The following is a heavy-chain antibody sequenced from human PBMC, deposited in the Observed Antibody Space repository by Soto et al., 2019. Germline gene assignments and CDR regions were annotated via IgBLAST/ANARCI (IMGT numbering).Heavy chain of an antibody. CDR1: GFTFSRYC. J-gene: IGHJ4*02. V-gene: IGHV3-74*01. CDR3: ESDANAEPFDD. Sequence: PXGSLRLSCAGSGFTFSRYCMHWVRQVPGKGLVWVANIVIDGSRTTYADSVKGRFTISRDNAKNTLYLQMDSLRVEDTAVYYCESDANAEPFDDWGQGTLVTVSS. CDR2: IVIDGSRT.